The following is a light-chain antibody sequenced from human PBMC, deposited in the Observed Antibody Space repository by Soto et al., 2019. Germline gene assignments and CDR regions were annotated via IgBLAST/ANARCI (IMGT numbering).Light chain of an antibody. V-gene: IGKV3-11*01. Sequence: EIVLTQSPATLSLSPGERATLSCRASQSVSTYLAWYQQKPGQAPRLLIHDAPNRATGIPARFSGSGSGTDFTLTISSLVPEAFAVYYCQQRSTLPYTFGPGTKVDV. CDR1: QSVSTY. CDR2: DAP. J-gene: IGKJ3*01. CDR3: QQRSTLPYT.